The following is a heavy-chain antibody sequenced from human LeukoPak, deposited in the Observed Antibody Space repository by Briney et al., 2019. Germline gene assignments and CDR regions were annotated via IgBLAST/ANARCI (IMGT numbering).Heavy chain of an antibody. Sequence: GSLRLSRAASGFTFSSHAMNWVRQAPGKGLEWISYISSSDTIFYADSVKGRFTVSRDNGKSTVYLQMNSLRAEDTAVYYCARDGGHDFWSGFYNWFDPWGQGTLVTVSS. CDR3: ARDGGHDFWSGFYNWFDP. CDR2: ISSSDTI. D-gene: IGHD3-3*01. J-gene: IGHJ5*02. CDR1: GFTFSSHA. V-gene: IGHV3-48*01.